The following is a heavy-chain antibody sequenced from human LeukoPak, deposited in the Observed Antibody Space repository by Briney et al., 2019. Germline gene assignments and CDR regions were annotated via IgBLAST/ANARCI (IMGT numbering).Heavy chain of an antibody. CDR3: ARVPDIVVVVAADTYYYYGMDV. CDR2: INPNSGGT. Sequence: ASVKVSCKASGYTFTVYYMHWVRQAPGQGLEWMGWINPNSGGTNYAQKFQGRVTMTRDTSISTAYMELSRLRSDDTAVYYCARVPDIVVVVAADTYYYYGMDVWGQGTTATVSS. V-gene: IGHV1-2*02. J-gene: IGHJ6*02. D-gene: IGHD2-15*01. CDR1: GYTFTVYY.